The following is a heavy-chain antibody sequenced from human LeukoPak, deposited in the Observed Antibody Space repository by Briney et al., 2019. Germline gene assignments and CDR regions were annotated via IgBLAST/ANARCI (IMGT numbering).Heavy chain of an antibody. D-gene: IGHD5-12*01. Sequence: GSSVKVSCKASGGTFSSYAISWVRQAPGQGLEWMGRIIPILGIANYAQKFQGRVTITADKSTSTAYMELSSLRSEDTAVYYCAREWRAGYSGYDYRRGFAFDIWGQGTMVTVSS. CDR3: AREWRAGYSGYDYRRGFAFDI. V-gene: IGHV1-69*04. CDR1: GGTFSSYA. CDR2: IIPILGIA. J-gene: IGHJ3*02.